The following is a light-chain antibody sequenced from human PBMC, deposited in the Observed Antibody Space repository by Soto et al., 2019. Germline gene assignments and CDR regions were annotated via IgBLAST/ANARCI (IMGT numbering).Light chain of an antibody. CDR2: AAS. Sequence: DIQMTQSPSSLSASVGDRVTITCRASQDIRDYLVWYQQRPGKVPTLLIYAASTLQSGVPSRFSGSGYGTDFTLTISSLQSEDVPTYYCQKYGGSPYTFGPGTQVDLK. V-gene: IGKV1-27*01. CDR3: QKYGGSPYT. J-gene: IGKJ3*01. CDR1: QDIRDY.